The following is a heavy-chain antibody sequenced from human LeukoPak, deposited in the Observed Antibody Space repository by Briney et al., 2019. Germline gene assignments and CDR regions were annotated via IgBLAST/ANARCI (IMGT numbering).Heavy chain of an antibody. CDR2: IYCSGST. Sequence: SETLSLTCTVSGGSISSYYWSWIRQPPGKGLEWIGYIYCSGSTNYNPSLKSRVTISVDTSKNQFSLKLSSVTAADTAVYYCARHGRYFDWLSKDAFDIWGQGTMVAVSS. CDR3: ARHGRYFDWLSKDAFDI. CDR1: GGSISSYY. D-gene: IGHD3-9*01. V-gene: IGHV4-59*08. J-gene: IGHJ3*02.